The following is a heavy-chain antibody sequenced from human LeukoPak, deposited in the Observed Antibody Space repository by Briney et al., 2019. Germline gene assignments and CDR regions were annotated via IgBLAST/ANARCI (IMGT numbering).Heavy chain of an antibody. CDR3: ARADYGDYLFDY. Sequence: ASVKVSCKASGYTFTSYGISWVRQAPGQGLEWMGRIIPILGIANYAQKFQGRVTITADKSTSTAYMELSSLRSEDTAVYYCARADYGDYLFDYWGQGTLVTVSS. D-gene: IGHD4-17*01. CDR1: GYTFTSYG. V-gene: IGHV1-69*04. CDR2: IIPILGIA. J-gene: IGHJ4*02.